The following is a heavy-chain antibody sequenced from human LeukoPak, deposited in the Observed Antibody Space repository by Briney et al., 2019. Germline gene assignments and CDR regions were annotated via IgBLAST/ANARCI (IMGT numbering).Heavy chain of an antibody. Sequence: GGSLRLSCAASGFTFSNAWMSWVRQAPGKGLEWVGRIKSKTDGGTTDYAAPVKGRFTISRDDSKNTLYLQMNSLKTEDTAVYYCTTAYYYDSSGYQEIDYWGQGTLVTASS. V-gene: IGHV3-15*01. CDR3: TTAYYYDSSGYQEIDY. CDR1: GFTFSNAW. J-gene: IGHJ4*02. D-gene: IGHD3-22*01. CDR2: IKSKTDGGTT.